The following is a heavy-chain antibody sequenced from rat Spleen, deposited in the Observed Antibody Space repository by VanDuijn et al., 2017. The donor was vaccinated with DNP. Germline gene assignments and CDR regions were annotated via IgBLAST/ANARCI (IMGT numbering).Heavy chain of an antibody. V-gene: IGHV5-22*01. J-gene: IGHJ4*01. D-gene: IGHD3-6*01. CDR1: GFPFSDYF. CDR2: ISHDGGGT. CDR3: GSFNWPAP. Sequence: EVRLVESGGGLVQPGRSLKLSCAASGFPFSDYFMAWVRQAPNKGLEWVASISHDGGGTFYGDSVKGRFTISRENAKTTLYLQINSLRSEDTATYYCGSFNWPAPWGQGTSVTVSS.